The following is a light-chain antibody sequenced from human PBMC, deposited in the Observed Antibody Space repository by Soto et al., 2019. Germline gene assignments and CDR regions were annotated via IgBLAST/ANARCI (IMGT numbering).Light chain of an antibody. CDR3: SSNAGSNNLV. Sequence: QSALTQPPSASGTPGQSVTIPCTGTSSDVGEYNYVSWYQQHPGKAPKLMIYEVSRRPSGVPDRFSGSKSGNTASLTVSGLQAEDEADYYCSSNAGSNNLVFGGGTKVTVL. CDR1: SSDVGEYNY. V-gene: IGLV2-8*01. J-gene: IGLJ2*01. CDR2: EVS.